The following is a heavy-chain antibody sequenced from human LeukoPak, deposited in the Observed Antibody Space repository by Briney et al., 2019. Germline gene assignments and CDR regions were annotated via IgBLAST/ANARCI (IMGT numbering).Heavy chain of an antibody. D-gene: IGHD6-19*01. CDR1: GFTFSSNY. V-gene: IGHV3-53*01. Sequence: IQPGGSLRLSCAASGFTFSSNYMSWVRQAPGKGLEWVSVIYSGGSTYYADSVKGRFTISRDNSKNTLYLQMNSLRADDTAVYYCAREGYSSGWYRLWGQGTLVTVSS. CDR2: IYSGGST. CDR3: AREGYSSGWYRL. J-gene: IGHJ4*02.